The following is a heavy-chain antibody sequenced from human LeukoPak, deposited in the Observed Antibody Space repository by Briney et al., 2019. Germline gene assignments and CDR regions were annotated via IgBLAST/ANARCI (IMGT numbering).Heavy chain of an antibody. D-gene: IGHD3-22*01. V-gene: IGHV3-23*01. CDR3: VKDMEYYYDSSDYSPYYSYYMDV. CDR2: ISGRGANT. Sequence: GGSLTLSCAASGFTFSSHAMSWARQAPGKGLAWVSAISGRGANTYYADSVKGRFTISRDNSKNTLYLQMNSLRAEDTAIYYCVKDMEYYYDSSDYSPYYSYYMDVWGKGTTVTVSS. CDR1: GFTFSSHA. J-gene: IGHJ6*03.